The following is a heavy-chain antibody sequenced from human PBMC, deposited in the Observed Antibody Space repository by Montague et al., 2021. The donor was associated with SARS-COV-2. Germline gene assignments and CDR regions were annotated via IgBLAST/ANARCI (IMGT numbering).Heavy chain of an antibody. Sequence: PALVTPTQTLTLTCTLSGFSLSTSGMCVSWIRQPPGKALEWLALIDWDDDKYYSTSLKTRLTISKDTSKNQVVLTMTNMDPVDTATYYCARMTTVVTLGYYYYYGMDVWGQGTTVTVSS. D-gene: IGHD4-23*01. V-gene: IGHV2-70*01. CDR1: GFSLSTSGMC. CDR2: IDWDDDK. CDR3: ARMTTVVTLGYYYYYGMDV. J-gene: IGHJ6*02.